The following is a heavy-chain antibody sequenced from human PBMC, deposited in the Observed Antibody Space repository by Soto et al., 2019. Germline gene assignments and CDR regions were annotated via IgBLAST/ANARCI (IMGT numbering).Heavy chain of an antibody. CDR2: IFHSGTT. CDR1: GASISSSY. J-gene: IGHJ6*02. D-gene: IGHD6-6*01. CDR3: ARDGGGIAARLNYYYYGMDV. Sequence: SETLSLTCTVSGASISSSYWSWIRQPPGKGLEWIGYIFHSGTTNYNPSLKSRVTISVDTSKNQFSLKLSSVTAADTAVYYCARDGGGIAARLNYYYYGMDVWGQGTTVTVSS. V-gene: IGHV4-59*01.